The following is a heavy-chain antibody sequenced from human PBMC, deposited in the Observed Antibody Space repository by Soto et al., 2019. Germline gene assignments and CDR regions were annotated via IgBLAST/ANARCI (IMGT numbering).Heavy chain of an antibody. J-gene: IGHJ6*02. CDR2: IIPIFGTA. Sequence: GASVKVSCKASGGTFSSYAISWVRQAPGQGLEWMGGIIPIFGTANYAQKFQGRVTITADESTSTAYMELSSLRSEDTAVYYCAGGDLAVATPYYYYGMDVWGQGXTVTVYS. CDR3: AGGDLAVATPYYYYGMDV. D-gene: IGHD6-19*01. V-gene: IGHV1-69*13. CDR1: GGTFSSYA.